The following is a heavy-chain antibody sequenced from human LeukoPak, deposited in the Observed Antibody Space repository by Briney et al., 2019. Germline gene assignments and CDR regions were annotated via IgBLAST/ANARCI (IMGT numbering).Heavy chain of an antibody. CDR1: GGSISSSNW. Sequence: SGTLSLTCAVSGGSISSSNWWSWVRQPPGKGLEWIGEIYHSGSTNHNPSLKSRVTISVDKSKNQFSLKLSSVTAADTAVYYCARDAIMVRGVIITRARAFDIWGQGTMVTVSS. CDR3: ARDAIMVRGVIITRARAFDI. D-gene: IGHD3-10*01. CDR2: IYHSGST. J-gene: IGHJ3*02. V-gene: IGHV4-4*02.